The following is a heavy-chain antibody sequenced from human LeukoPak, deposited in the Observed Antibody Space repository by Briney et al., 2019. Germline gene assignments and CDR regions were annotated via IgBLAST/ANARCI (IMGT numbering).Heavy chain of an antibody. Sequence: GEPLKISCKGSGYSFTSYWIGWVRQMPGKGLEWMGIIYPGDSDTRYSPSFQGQVTISADKSISTAYLQWSSLKASDTAMYYCARHEHYYGSGSYSYFDYWGQGTLVTVSS. V-gene: IGHV5-51*01. CDR3: ARHEHYYGSGSYSYFDY. J-gene: IGHJ4*02. D-gene: IGHD3-10*01. CDR1: GYSFTSYW. CDR2: IYPGDSDT.